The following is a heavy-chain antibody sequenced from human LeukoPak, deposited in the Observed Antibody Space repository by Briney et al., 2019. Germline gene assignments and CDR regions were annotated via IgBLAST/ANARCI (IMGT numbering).Heavy chain of an antibody. CDR3: AKDIQLST. V-gene: IGHV3-23*01. D-gene: IGHD5-24*01. CDR1: GFTFSSYA. Sequence: GRSLRLSCAASGFTFSSYAMHWVRQAPGKGLEWVSLIGASGESTYYADSVKGRFTISRDNSKNTLSLQMNSLRVEDTAMYFCAKDIQLSTWGLGTMVTVSS. J-gene: IGHJ3*01. CDR2: IGASGEST.